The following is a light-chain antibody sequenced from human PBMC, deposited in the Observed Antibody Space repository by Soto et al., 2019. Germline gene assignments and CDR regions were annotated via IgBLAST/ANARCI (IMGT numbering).Light chain of an antibody. CDR3: QEDYSPPFT. CDR2: AAS. CDR1: QGISSS. J-gene: IGKJ3*01. Sequence: DIQMTQSPSSLSASVGDRVTITCRSSQGISSSFAWYQHKPGEVPELLIYAASTLDSGVPSRFSGSGSGTDFTLTISSLQPEDVATYYCQEDYSPPFTFGPGTKVNFK. V-gene: IGKV1-27*01.